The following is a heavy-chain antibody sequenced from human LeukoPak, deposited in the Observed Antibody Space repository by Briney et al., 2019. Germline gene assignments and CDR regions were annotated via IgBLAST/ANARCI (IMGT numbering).Heavy chain of an antibody. D-gene: IGHD3-22*01. Sequence: GGSLRLSCAASGFTFSSYSMNWVRQAPGKGLEGVSSISSSSSYIYYADSVKGRFTISRDNSKNTLYLQMNSLRAEDTAVYYCARDEIVVVITFSAFDIWGQGTMVTVSS. J-gene: IGHJ3*02. CDR3: ARDEIVVVITFSAFDI. V-gene: IGHV3-21*01. CDR1: GFTFSSYS. CDR2: ISSSSSYI.